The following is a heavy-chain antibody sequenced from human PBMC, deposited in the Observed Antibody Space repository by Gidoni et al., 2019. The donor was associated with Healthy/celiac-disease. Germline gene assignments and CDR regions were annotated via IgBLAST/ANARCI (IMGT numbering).Heavy chain of an antibody. CDR1: GGSFSGYY. Sequence: QVQLQQWGAGLLKPSETLPLTCAVHGGSFSGYYWRWIRHPPGQGLEWIGEINHSGSTNYNPSLKSRVTISVDTSKNKFSLKLSSVTAADTAVYYCARASGYSYGYFDYWGQGTLVTVSS. V-gene: IGHV4-34*01. D-gene: IGHD5-18*01. CDR2: INHSGST. J-gene: IGHJ4*02. CDR3: ARASGYSYGYFDY.